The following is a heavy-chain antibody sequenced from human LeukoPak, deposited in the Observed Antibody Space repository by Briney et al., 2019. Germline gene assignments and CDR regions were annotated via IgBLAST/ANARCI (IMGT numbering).Heavy chain of an antibody. J-gene: IGHJ6*02. Sequence: ASLKVSCKASGGTFSSYAIGWVRQAPGQGLEWMGGIIPIFGTANYAQKFQGRVTIAADESTSTAYMELSSLRSEDTAVYYCARGYIVVVPAAMRKPYYYYGMDVWGQGTTVTVSS. V-gene: IGHV1-69*13. CDR3: ARGYIVVVPAAMRKPYYYYGMDV. CDR2: IIPIFGTA. CDR1: GGTFSSYA. D-gene: IGHD2-2*01.